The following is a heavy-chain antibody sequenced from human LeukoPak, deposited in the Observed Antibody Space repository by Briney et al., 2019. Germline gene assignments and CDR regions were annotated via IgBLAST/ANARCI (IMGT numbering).Heavy chain of an antibody. CDR2: ISSSSSYI. V-gene: IGHV3-21*01. Sequence: GGSLRLSCAASGFTFSSYSMNWVRQAPGKGLEWVSSISSSSSYIYYADSVKGRFTISRDNAKNSLYLRMNSLRAEDTAVYYCANYDSSGPTDYWGQGTLVTVSS. J-gene: IGHJ4*02. CDR1: GFTFSSYS. CDR3: ANYDSSGPTDY. D-gene: IGHD3-22*01.